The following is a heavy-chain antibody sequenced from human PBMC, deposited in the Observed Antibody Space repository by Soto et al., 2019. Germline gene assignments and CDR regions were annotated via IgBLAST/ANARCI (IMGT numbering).Heavy chain of an antibody. V-gene: IGHV4-59*01. CDR3: ARGRGTTVTLFDF. CDR1: GGSISGYY. D-gene: IGHD4-17*01. Sequence: PSETLSLTCTVSGGSISGYYWSWIRQPPGKGLEWIGYIYYSGSTSYNPSLKSRVTMSVDTSKNQFSLKLSSVTSADTAVYYCARGRGTTVTLFDFWGQGALVTVSS. J-gene: IGHJ4*02. CDR2: IYYSGST.